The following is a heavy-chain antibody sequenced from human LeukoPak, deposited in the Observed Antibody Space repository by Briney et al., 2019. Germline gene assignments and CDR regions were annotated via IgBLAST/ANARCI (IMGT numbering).Heavy chain of an antibody. J-gene: IGHJ4*02. V-gene: IGHV3-20*04. CDR3: ARGFRNGPFDC. D-gene: IGHD2-8*01. Sequence: GGTLRLSCAASGFTFDDYGMRWVRQPPGKGLEGVAGINRNGGSKDYADSVKGRFTISIDNAKNSHFLQMNSLRVEDTALYYCARGFRNGPFDCWGQGTLVTVSS. CDR2: INRNGGSK. CDR1: GFTFDDYG.